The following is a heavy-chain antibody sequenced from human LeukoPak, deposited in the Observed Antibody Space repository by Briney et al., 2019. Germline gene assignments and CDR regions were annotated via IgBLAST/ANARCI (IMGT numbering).Heavy chain of an antibody. V-gene: IGHV1-46*01. D-gene: IGHD2-21*01. Sequence: ASVKVSCKASGYTFTSYYMHWVRQAPGQGLEWMGKINPYGGNTDYAQKFQGRVTMTRDMSTSTVYMELSSLRSEDTAVYYCARGLASYMDVWGKGTTVTVSS. J-gene: IGHJ6*03. CDR2: INPYGGNT. CDR1: GYTFTSYY. CDR3: ARGLASYMDV.